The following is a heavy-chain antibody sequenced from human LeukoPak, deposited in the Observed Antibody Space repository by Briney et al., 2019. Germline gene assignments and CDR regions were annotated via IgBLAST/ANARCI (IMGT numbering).Heavy chain of an antibody. V-gene: IGHV4-30-4*08. Sequence: SQTLSLTCTVSGGSISSGDYYWSWIRQPPGKGLEWIGYIYYSGSTYYNPSLKSRVTISVDTSKNQFSLKLSSVTAADTAVYYCARAPKSLEWFPPYYLDYWGQGTLVTVSS. D-gene: IGHD3-3*01. CDR3: ARAPKSLEWFPPYYLDY. J-gene: IGHJ4*02. CDR2: IYYSGST. CDR1: GGSISSGDYY.